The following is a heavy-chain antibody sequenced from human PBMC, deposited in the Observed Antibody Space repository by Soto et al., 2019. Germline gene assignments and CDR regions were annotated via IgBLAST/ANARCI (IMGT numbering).Heavy chain of an antibody. J-gene: IGHJ6*02. D-gene: IGHD5-18*01. Sequence: QVQLVESGGGVAQPGRSLRLSCAASGFTFSSYGMHWVRQAPGKGLEWVAVIWYDGSNKYYADSVKGRFTISRDNSKNTLYLQMNSLRAEDTAVYYCARDNRGPRGYSYGKYGMDVWGQGTTVTVSS. CDR1: GFTFSSYG. CDR2: IWYDGSNK. V-gene: IGHV3-33*01. CDR3: ARDNRGPRGYSYGKYGMDV.